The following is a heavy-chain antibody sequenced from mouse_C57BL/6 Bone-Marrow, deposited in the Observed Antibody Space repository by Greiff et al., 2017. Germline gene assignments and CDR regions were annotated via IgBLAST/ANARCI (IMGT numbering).Heavy chain of an antibody. D-gene: IGHD1-1*01. V-gene: IGHV1-69*01. CDR2: IDTSDSYT. J-gene: IGHJ1*03. CDR1: GYTFTSYW. CDR3: ARDLFYGSSYWYFDV. Sequence: QVKLQQPGAELVMPGASVKLSCKASGYTFTSYWMHWVKQRPGQGLEWIGEIDTSDSYTNYTQKFKGKFTLTVDKYTSTAYMQLSSLTSEDSAVYYCARDLFYGSSYWYFDVWGTGTTVTVSS.